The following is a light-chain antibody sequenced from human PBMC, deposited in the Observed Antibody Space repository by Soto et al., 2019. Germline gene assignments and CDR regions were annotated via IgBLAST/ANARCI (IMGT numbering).Light chain of an antibody. CDR3: QQYVTSSPRT. CDR2: GIS. V-gene: IGKV3-20*01. Sequence: EIVLTQSPGTLSLSPGEGASLSCRASHTISSSYLAWYQQKPGQAPRLLMYGISRRATGIPDRFSGSGSGTDFTLTITRLEPEEFAVYYCQQYVTSSPRTFGQGTKVEIK. CDR1: HTISSSY. J-gene: IGKJ1*01.